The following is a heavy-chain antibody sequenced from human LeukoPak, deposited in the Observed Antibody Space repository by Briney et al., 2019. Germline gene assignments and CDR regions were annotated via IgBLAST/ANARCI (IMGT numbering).Heavy chain of an antibody. V-gene: IGHV1-8*01. D-gene: IGHD3-10*01. CDR3: ASGTSGSGSYLGGY. J-gene: IGHJ4*02. CDR2: MNPNSGNT. Sequence: ASVKVSCKASGYTFTSYDINWVRQATGQGLEWMGWMNPNSGNTGYAQKSQGRVTMTRNTSISTAYMELSSLRSEDTAVYYCASGTSGSGSYLGGYWGQGTLVTVSS. CDR1: GYTFTSYD.